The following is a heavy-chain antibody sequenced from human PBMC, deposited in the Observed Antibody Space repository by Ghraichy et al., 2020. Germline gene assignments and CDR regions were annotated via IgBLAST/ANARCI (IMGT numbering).Heavy chain of an antibody. Sequence: GESLRLSCAASGFTFSGSAIHWVRQASGKGLEWVGRIRSKTNNYATACAASLKGRFTISRDDSKNTAYLEMNSLKTEDTAVYYCTSGGVDTATALRYWGQGTLVTVSS. J-gene: IGHJ4*02. V-gene: IGHV3-73*01. CDR1: GFTFSGSA. D-gene: IGHD5-18*01. CDR2: IRSKTNNYAT. CDR3: TSGGVDTATALRY.